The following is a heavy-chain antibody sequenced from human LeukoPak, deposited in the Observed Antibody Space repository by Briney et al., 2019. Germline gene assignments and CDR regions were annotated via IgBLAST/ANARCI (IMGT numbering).Heavy chain of an antibody. D-gene: IGHD2-2*01. V-gene: IGHV3-23*01. CDR2: ISGRGANT. CDR3: AKAVVIVPTATPFDY. Sequence: PGGSLRLSCAASGFSFSNYAMSCVRQAPGKGLEWVSAISGRGANTYYADSVKGRFTISRDNSKNTLYMQMNSLRAEDTAVYYCAKAVVIVPTATPFDYWGQGTLVTVSS. J-gene: IGHJ4*02. CDR1: GFSFSNYA.